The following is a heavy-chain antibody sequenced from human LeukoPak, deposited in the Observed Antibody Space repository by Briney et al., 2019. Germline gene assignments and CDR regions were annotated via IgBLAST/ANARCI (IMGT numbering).Heavy chain of an antibody. D-gene: IGHD1-1*01. CDR1: GYTFTSYG. CDR3: ARRQGTTLSINY. Sequence: ASVRVSCKASGYTFTSYGFSWVRQAPGQGLGWMGWINAYNGNTNYAQKLQGRVTMTTDTSTSTAYMELRSLRFDDTAVYYCARRQGTTLSINYWGQGTLVTVSS. CDR2: INAYNGNT. V-gene: IGHV1-18*01. J-gene: IGHJ4*02.